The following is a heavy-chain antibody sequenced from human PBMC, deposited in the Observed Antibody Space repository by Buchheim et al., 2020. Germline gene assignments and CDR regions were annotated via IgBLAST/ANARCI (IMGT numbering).Heavy chain of an antibody. CDR3: ARAFVGSNSGWANGFDP. CDR1: GFTFTNYA. J-gene: IGHJ5*02. D-gene: IGHD1-26*01. V-gene: IGHV3-23*01. Sequence: EVQLLESGGGLVQPGGSLRLSCAASGFTFTNYAMLWVRQAPGKGLEWVSAVSSDRSTTYYADSVKGRFTISRDISTNMLYLQMNSLRPEDTAVFYCARAFVGSNSGWANGFDPWGQGT. CDR2: VSSDRSTT.